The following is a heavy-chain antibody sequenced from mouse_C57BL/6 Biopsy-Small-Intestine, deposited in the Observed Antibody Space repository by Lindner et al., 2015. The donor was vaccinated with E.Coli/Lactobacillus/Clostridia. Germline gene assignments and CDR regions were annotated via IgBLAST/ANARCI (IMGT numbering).Heavy chain of an antibody. J-gene: IGHJ2*01. V-gene: IGHV1-84*02. CDR2: ISTYSDDI. CDR3: ARRQVHYFDY. CDR1: GYSFSYFK. Sequence: SVKVSCKASGYSFSYFKIGWLRQAPGQGLEWMGWISTYSDDITIAQKFQGRLTMTTDTSTSSAYMELRSLKSDDTAVYYCARRQVHYFDYVGP.